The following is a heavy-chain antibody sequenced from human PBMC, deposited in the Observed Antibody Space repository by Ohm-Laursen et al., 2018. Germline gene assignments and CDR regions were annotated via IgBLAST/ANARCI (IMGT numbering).Heavy chain of an antibody. D-gene: IGHD1/OR15-1a*01. J-gene: IGHJ2*01. Sequence: GASVKVSCKASGYTFTSYDINWVRQATGQGLEWMGWMNPNSGNTGYAQKFQGRFTMTRNTSINTAYMELSSLRSEDTAVYYCARMGPQQPHWYFDLWGRGTLVTVSS. CDR1: GYTFTSYD. CDR3: ARMGPQQPHWYFDL. V-gene: IGHV1-8*01. CDR2: MNPNSGNT.